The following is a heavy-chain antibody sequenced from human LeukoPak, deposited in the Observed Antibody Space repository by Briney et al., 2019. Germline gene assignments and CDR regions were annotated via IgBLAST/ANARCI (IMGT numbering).Heavy chain of an antibody. CDR1: GFTFSNAW. Sequence: GGSLRLSCAASGFTFSNAWMSWVRQAPGKGLEWVGRIKSKTDGGTTDYAAPVKGRFTISRDDSKNTLYLQMNSLKTGDTAVYYCTTDLLPYSSSWYLTEYFQHWGQGTLVTVSS. CDR2: IKSKTDGGTT. J-gene: IGHJ1*01. V-gene: IGHV3-15*01. CDR3: TTDLLPYSSSWYLTEYFQH. D-gene: IGHD6-13*01.